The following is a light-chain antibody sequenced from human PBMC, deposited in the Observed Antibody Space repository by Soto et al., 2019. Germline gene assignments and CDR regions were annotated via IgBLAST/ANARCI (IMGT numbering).Light chain of an antibody. CDR2: GTS. Sequence: DIQMTQSPSSLSASVGDRVIITCRASQTISNYVNWYQQKPGKAPQLLIYGTSSLHGGVPSRFSGSGSWTEFTLTISSLQPEDFATYSCQQSYTTPHTFGQGTKVEI. CDR3: QQSYTTPHT. V-gene: IGKV1-39*01. CDR1: QTISNY. J-gene: IGKJ2*01.